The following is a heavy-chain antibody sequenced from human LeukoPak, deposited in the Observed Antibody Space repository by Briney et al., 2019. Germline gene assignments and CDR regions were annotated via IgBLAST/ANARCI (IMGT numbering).Heavy chain of an antibody. J-gene: IGHJ1*01. CDR1: EYMFTSHC. CDR3: ARHNYGSGNEYFQH. D-gene: IGHD3-10*01. V-gene: IGHV5-10-1*01. Sequence: GGSLKISCKGAEYMFTSHCISWVRQMPGKGREGMGRIDPSDSYTKYSPAFRGHVTISADKSISTAYLKWSSLKASDTVMYYCARHNYGSGNEYFQHWGQGTLVTVSS. CDR2: IDPSDSYT.